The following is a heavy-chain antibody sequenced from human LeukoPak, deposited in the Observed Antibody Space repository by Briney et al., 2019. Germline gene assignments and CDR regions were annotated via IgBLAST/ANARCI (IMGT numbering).Heavy chain of an antibody. CDR3: AYTRYSSGEEY. CDR2: IYSGGST. D-gene: IGHD6-19*01. J-gene: IGHJ4*02. CDR1: GFTVSSNY. Sequence: GGFLRLSCAASGFTVSSNYMSWVRQAPGKGLEWVSVIYSGGSTYYADSVKGRFTISRDNSKNTLYLQMNSLRAEDTAVYYCAYTRYSSGEEYWGQGTLVTVSS. V-gene: IGHV3-53*01.